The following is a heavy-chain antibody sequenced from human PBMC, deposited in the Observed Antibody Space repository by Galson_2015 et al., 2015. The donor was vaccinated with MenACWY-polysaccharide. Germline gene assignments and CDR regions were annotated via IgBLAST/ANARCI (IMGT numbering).Heavy chain of an antibody. CDR2: IKQDGSEK. CDR3: ATAPSLHVGQH. D-gene: IGHD5-24*01. V-gene: IGHV3-7*01. J-gene: IGHJ1*01. CDR1: GFTFSTYW. Sequence: SLRLSCAASGFTFSTYWMTWVRQAPGKGLEWVANIKQDGSEKYYVDSVKGRFTISRDNAENSLYLHMNSLRAEDTTVYYCATAPSLHVGQHWGQGTLVSVSS.